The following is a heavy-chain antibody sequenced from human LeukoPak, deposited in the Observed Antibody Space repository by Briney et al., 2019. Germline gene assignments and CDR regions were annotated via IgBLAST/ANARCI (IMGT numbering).Heavy chain of an antibody. CDR3: AKVLGRYFDWLSSGMDV. J-gene: IGHJ6*02. CDR2: ISYDGSNK. Sequence: GRSLRLSCAASGFTFSSYCMHWVRQAPGKGREGVAVISYDGSNKYYADSVKGRFTISRDNSKNTLYLQMNSLRAEDTAVYYCAKVLGRYFDWLSSGMDVWGQGTTVTVSS. CDR1: GFTFSSYC. D-gene: IGHD3-9*01. V-gene: IGHV3-30*18.